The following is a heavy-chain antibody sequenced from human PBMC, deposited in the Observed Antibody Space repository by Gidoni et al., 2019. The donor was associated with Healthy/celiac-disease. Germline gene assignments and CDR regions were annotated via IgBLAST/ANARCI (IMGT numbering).Heavy chain of an antibody. V-gene: IGHV4-31*03. D-gene: IGHD3-3*01. Sequence: QVQLQEAGPGLVKPSQTLSLTCTVSGGSISSGGYYWGWIRQHPGKGLEWIGFIYYSGSTYYHPSLKSRVTISVDTSKNQFSLKLSSVTAADTAVYYCARAPFGVVIRYFDYWGQGTLVTVSS. J-gene: IGHJ4*02. CDR1: GGSISSGGYY. CDR3: ARAPFGVVIRYFDY. CDR2: IYYSGST.